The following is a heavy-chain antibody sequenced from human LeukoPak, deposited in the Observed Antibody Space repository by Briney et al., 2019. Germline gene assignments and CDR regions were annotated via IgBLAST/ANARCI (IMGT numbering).Heavy chain of an antibody. CDR3: ARELLVGASSDY. CDR2: INQHGSDG. Sequence: PGGSLRLSCAASGFTFSDYWMSWVRQTPGKGLEWVANINQHGSDGYSVDSVRGRFTISRDNAKNSLYLQMNSLRVEDTAVYYCARELLVGASSDYWGPGTLVTVSS. V-gene: IGHV3-7*01. J-gene: IGHJ4*02. D-gene: IGHD1-26*01. CDR1: GFTFSDYW.